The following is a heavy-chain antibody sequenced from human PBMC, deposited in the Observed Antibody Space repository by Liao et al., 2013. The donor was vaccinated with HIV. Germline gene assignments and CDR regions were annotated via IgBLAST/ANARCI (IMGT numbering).Heavy chain of an antibody. V-gene: IGHV4-34*01. J-gene: IGHJ4*02. Sequence: QVQLQESGAGLLKPSETLSLTCAVYDGSFSGYYWSWIRQPPGKGLEWIGEINHSGSTNYNPSLKSRVTISVVTSKNQFSLELSSVTAADTAVYYCTRGLGDWGQGTLVTVSS. CDR1: DGSFSGYY. CDR2: INHSGST. CDR3: TRGLGD. D-gene: IGHD3-16*01.